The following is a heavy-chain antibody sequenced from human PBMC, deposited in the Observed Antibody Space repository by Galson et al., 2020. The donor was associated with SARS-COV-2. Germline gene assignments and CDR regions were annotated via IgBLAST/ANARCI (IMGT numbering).Heavy chain of an antibody. CDR3: AKAINSGTYDYFDY. CDR2: ITGSGAST. V-gene: IGHV3-23*01. J-gene: IGHJ4*02. D-gene: IGHD1-26*01. CDR1: GFTFSSYA. Sequence: TGGSLRLSCAASGFTFSSYAMTWVRQAPGKGLEWVSAITGSGASTYYADSVKGRFTISRDNSEYTLYLQTNNLRAEDTAVYYCAKAINSGTYDYFDYGGQGTLLTVSS.